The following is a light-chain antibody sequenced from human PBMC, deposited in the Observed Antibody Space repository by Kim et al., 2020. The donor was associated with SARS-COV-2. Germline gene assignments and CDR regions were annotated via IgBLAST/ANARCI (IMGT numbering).Light chain of an antibody. J-gene: IGLJ1*01. CDR1: KLGDKY. CDR2: QDN. Sequence: SVSPGQTASITRSGDKLGDKYACWYQQKPSQSPEPVIYQDNKRPSGIPERFSGANSGNTATLTISGTQAMDEADYYCQAWDSSTKVFGTGTKVTVL. V-gene: IGLV3-1*01. CDR3: QAWDSSTKV.